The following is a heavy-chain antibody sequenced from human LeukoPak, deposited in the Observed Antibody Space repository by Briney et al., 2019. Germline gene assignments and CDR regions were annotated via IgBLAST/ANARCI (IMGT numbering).Heavy chain of an antibody. CDR1: GFTFSSYS. CDR2: IRSKAYGGTT. Sequence: PGGSLRLSCAASGFTFSSYSMNWVRQAPGKGLEWVGFIRSKAYGGTTEYAASVKGRFTISRDDSKSIAYLQMNSLKTEDTAVYYCTRALPRPYDILTGYPFDYWGQGTLVTVSS. V-gene: IGHV3-49*04. CDR3: TRALPRPYDILTGYPFDY. J-gene: IGHJ4*02. D-gene: IGHD3-9*01.